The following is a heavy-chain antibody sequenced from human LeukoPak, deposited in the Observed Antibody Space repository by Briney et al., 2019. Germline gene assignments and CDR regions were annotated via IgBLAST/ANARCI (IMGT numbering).Heavy chain of an antibody. Sequence: PSETLSLTCAVYGGSFSGYYWSWIRHPPGKGLEWIGEINHSGSTNYNPSLKSRVTISVDTSKSQFSLKLSSVTAADTAVYYCARINGSGSVRRYYYGLDVWGQGTTVTVSS. J-gene: IGHJ6*02. V-gene: IGHV4-34*01. D-gene: IGHD3-10*01. CDR1: GGSFSGYY. CDR3: ARINGSGSVRRYYYGLDV. CDR2: INHSGST.